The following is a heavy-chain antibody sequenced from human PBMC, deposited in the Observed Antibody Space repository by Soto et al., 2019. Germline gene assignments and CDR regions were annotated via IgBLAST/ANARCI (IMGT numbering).Heavy chain of an antibody. CDR2: ISYDGSNK. CDR3: AKSLNIFCISASCMGFFDY. J-gene: IGHJ4*02. CDR1: GFTFSSYG. Sequence: PGGSLRLSCAASGFTFSSYGMHWVRHTPGKGLEWVAVISYDGSNKYYADSVKGRFTISRDNSKNTLYLQMNSLRAEDTAVYYCAKSLNIFCISASCMGFFDYWGQGTLVTVSS. D-gene: IGHD2-2*01. V-gene: IGHV3-30*18.